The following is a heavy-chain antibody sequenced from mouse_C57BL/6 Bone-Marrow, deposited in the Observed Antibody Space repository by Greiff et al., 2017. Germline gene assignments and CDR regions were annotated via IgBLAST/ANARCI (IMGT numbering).Heavy chain of an antibody. Sequence: LQESGPELVKPGASVKISCKASGYSFTDYNMTWVKQSNGKSLEWIGVINPNYGTTSYNQKFKGQATLTVDQSSSTAYMQLNSLTSEDSAVYYCARSDYGVGRYCFDYWGQGTTLTVSS. V-gene: IGHV1-39*01. CDR1: GYSFTDYN. CDR3: ARSDYGVGRYCFDY. CDR2: INPNYGTT. J-gene: IGHJ2*01. D-gene: IGHD2-4*01.